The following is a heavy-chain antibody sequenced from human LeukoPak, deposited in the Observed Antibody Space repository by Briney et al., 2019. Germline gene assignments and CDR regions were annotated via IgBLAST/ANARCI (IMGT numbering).Heavy chain of an antibody. CDR3: ARDRVSGGYVTFDY. Sequence: ASVKVSCKASGYTLTNHYIHWVRQAPGQGLEWMAIGKPSGGSTSYPQKFQGRVTMTRDTSTSTVYMELSSLRSEDTAVYYCARDRVSGGYVTFDYWGQGTLVTVSS. J-gene: IGHJ4*02. V-gene: IGHV1-46*01. CDR2: GKPSGGST. D-gene: IGHD5-12*01. CDR1: GYTLTNHY.